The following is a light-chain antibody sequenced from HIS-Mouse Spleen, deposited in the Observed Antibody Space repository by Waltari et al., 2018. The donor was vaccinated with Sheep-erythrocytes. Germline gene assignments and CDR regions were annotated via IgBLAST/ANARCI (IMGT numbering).Light chain of an antibody. J-gene: IGLJ2*01. CDR1: KLGDKS. V-gene: IGLV3-1*01. CDR2: QDS. Sequence: SYELTQPPSVSVSPGQTASITCSGDKLGDKSACWYQQKPGQYPGLVIDQDSKRPSGIPERFSGSNAGNTATLTISGTQAMDEADYYCQAWDSSTGVFGGGTKLTVL. CDR3: QAWDSSTGV.